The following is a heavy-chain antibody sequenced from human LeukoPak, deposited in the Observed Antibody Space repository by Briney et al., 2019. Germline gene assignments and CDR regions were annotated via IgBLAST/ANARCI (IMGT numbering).Heavy chain of an antibody. V-gene: IGHV3-30-3*01. Sequence: GRSLRLSCAASGFTFSNYAMHWVRQAPGKGLEWVAVISYDGSDKYYADSVKGRFTFSRDNSKNTLYLQMNSLRPEDTAVYYCARAFGTRWFDPWGQGTLVTVSS. CDR2: ISYDGSDK. J-gene: IGHJ5*02. CDR3: ARAFGTRWFDP. CDR1: GFTFSNYA. D-gene: IGHD1-7*01.